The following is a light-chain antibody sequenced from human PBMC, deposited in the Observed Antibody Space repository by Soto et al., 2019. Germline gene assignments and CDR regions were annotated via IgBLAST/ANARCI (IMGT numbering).Light chain of an antibody. J-gene: IGKJ5*01. CDR3: HQRSNWPPIT. V-gene: IGKV3-11*01. Sequence: EIVLTQSPATLSLSPGERATLSCRASQSVSSYLAWYQQKPGQAPRLLIYDASNRATGIPARFSGSGSGTDFTLTISSLEPEDFAVYYCHQRSNWPPITFGKGTRLEIK. CDR2: DAS. CDR1: QSVSSY.